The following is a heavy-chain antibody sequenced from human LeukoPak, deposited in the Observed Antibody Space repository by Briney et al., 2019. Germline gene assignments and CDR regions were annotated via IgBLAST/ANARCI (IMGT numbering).Heavy chain of an antibody. Sequence: PETLSLTCAVYGGSFSGYYWSWIRQPPGKGLEWIGEINHSGSTNYNPSLKSRVTISVDTSKNQFSLKLSSVTAADTAVYYCARGYCSGGSCYYYYGMDVWGQGTTVTVSS. J-gene: IGHJ6*02. D-gene: IGHD2-15*01. CDR2: INHSGST. CDR3: ARGYCSGGSCYYYYGMDV. CDR1: GGSFSGYY. V-gene: IGHV4-34*01.